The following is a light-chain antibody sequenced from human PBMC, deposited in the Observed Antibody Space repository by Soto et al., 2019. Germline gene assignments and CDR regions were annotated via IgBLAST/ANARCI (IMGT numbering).Light chain of an antibody. Sequence: DIQMTQSPSSLSASVGDRVIITCRASRSINNNLNWYQQKPGRAPNLLIYAASSLQGGVPSRFSGSGSGTDFTLIITRLQPEDFATYYCHQSYTTPQTFGQGTKVDIK. CDR3: HQSYTTPQT. CDR2: AAS. J-gene: IGKJ1*01. CDR1: RSINNN. V-gene: IGKV1-39*01.